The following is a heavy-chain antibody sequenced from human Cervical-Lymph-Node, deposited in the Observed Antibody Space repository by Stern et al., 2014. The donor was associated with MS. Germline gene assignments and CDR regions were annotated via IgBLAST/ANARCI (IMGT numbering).Heavy chain of an antibody. V-gene: IGHV4-59*01. CDR3: ARSRDAYSPLAY. CDR2: IYCSGST. Sequence: QLQLQESGPGLVKPSETLSLTCPVSGGSLSGYDCSWIRQPPGKGLEWIGHIYCSGSTNYMPSLKSRVSISIDTPKNQFSLKLSSVTAADTAVYYCARSRDAYSPLAYWGQGALVTVSS. J-gene: IGHJ4*02. D-gene: IGHD5-24*01. CDR1: GGSLSGYD.